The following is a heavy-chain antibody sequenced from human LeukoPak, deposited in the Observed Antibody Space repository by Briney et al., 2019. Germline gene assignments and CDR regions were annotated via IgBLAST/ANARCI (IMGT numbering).Heavy chain of an antibody. Sequence: GGSLRLSCAASGFTFSSYAMHWVRQAPGKGLEWVAVISYDGSNKYYADSVKGRFTISSDNSKNTLYLQMNSLRAEDTAVYYCARVCRYYDFFDYWGQGTLVTVSS. CDR3: ARVCRYYDFFDY. J-gene: IGHJ4*02. CDR2: ISYDGSNK. V-gene: IGHV3-30*04. CDR1: GFTFSSYA. D-gene: IGHD3-22*01.